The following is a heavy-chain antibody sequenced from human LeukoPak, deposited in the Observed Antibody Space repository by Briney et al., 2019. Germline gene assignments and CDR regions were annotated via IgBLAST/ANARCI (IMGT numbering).Heavy chain of an antibody. Sequence: RSSETLSLTCTVSGGSISSYYWSWIRQPPGKGLEWIGYIYHSGSTYYNPSLKSRVTISVDRSKNQFSLKLSSVTAADTAVYYCARVGTYSGYDYAPTYFDYWGQGTLVTVSS. CDR3: ARVGTYSGYDYAPTYFDY. CDR2: IYHSGST. V-gene: IGHV4-59*12. J-gene: IGHJ4*02. D-gene: IGHD5-12*01. CDR1: GGSISSYY.